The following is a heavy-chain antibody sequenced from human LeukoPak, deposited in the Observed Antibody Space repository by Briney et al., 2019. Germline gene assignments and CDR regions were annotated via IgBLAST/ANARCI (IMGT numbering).Heavy chain of an antibody. J-gene: IGHJ2*01. D-gene: IGHD4-17*01. V-gene: IGHV1-2*02. Sequence: ASGKVSCEASGYTFTGYYLHWVRQAPGQGLEWMGWINPNSGGTKYEQKFQGRVTMTRDTSISTAYMELSRLRSDDTAVYYCARYGQNWYFALWGRGTLVTVSS. CDR3: ARYGQNWYFAL. CDR1: GYTFTGYY. CDR2: INPNSGGT.